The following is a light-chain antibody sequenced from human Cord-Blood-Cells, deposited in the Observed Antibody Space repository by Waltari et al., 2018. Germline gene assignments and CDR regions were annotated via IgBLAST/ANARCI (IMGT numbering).Light chain of an antibody. CDR3: QQLNSYPIT. Sequence: DIQLTQSPSFLSASVGDRVTITCRASQGIRSYLAWYQQKPGKAPKLLIYAASTLQSGVPSRFSGSGSWTEFTLTISSLQPEDFATDYCQQLNSYPITFGQGTRLEIK. V-gene: IGKV1-9*01. CDR1: QGIRSY. CDR2: AAS. J-gene: IGKJ5*01.